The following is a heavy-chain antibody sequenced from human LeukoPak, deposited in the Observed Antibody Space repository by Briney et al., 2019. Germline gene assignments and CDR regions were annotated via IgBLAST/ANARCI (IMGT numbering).Heavy chain of an antibody. D-gene: IGHD3-9*01. CDR3: ARQYSDILTGYHRGELYWYFDL. CDR2: IYYTGST. V-gene: IGHV4-39*01. Sequence: SETLSLTCTVSSGSISSSSFYWGWIRQPPGKGLEWIGSIYYTGSTYYSPSLKSRVTISIDTSKNQFSLKLSSVTAADTAVYYCARQYSDILTGYHRGELYWYFDLWGRGTLVTVSS. CDR1: SGSISSSSFY. J-gene: IGHJ2*01.